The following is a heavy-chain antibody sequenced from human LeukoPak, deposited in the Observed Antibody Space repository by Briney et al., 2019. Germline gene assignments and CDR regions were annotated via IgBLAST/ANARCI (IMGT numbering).Heavy chain of an antibody. CDR3: VNLFSSNF. CDR1: AFTLSSYA. D-gene: IGHD2-2*01. CDR2: ISSSGGST. V-gene: IGHV3-23*01. Sequence: GGSLRLSCAASAFTLSSYAMSWVRQAPGKGLEWVAGISSSGGSTNYADSAKGRFTISRDNSMNTLYLHMNSLTVGDTAMYYCVNLFSSNFWGQGTQVTVSS. J-gene: IGHJ4*02.